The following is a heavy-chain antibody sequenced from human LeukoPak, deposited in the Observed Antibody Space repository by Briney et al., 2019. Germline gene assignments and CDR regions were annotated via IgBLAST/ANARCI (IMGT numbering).Heavy chain of an antibody. Sequence: SETLSLTCTVSGGSLSSYYWSWIRQPAGKGLEWIGRIYTSGSTSYNPSLKSRVTMSIDTSKNQFSLKLSSVTAADTAVYYCARGVSDSWYEHSWGQGTLVTVSS. CDR1: GGSLSSYY. V-gene: IGHV4-4*07. D-gene: IGHD6-13*01. CDR3: ARGVSDSWYEHS. CDR2: IYTSGST. J-gene: IGHJ4*02.